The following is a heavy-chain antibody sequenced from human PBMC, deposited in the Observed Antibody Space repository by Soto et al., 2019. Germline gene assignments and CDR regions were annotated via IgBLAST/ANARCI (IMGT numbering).Heavy chain of an antibody. V-gene: IGHV1-69*08. Sequence: QVQLVQSGAEVKKPGSSVKVSCKASGGTFSSYTISWVRQAPGQGLEWMGRIIPILGIANSAQKFQGRVTITADKSTSTAYMELSSLRSEYTAVYYCARDRGRYDSSGYYRNWFDPWGQGTLVTVSS. CDR2: IIPILGIA. CDR1: GGTFSSYT. CDR3: ARDRGRYDSSGYYRNWFDP. J-gene: IGHJ5*02. D-gene: IGHD3-22*01.